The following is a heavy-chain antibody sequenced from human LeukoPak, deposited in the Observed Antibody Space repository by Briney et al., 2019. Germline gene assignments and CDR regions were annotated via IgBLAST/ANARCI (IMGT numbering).Heavy chain of an antibody. V-gene: IGHV3-74*01. CDR2: INSDGSHT. CDR3: ARENSGHYDY. J-gene: IGHJ4*02. Sequence: GGSLRLSCVASGFTFGSYWMHWVRQAPGKGLAWVSHINSDGSHTTYADSVKGRFTISRDNAKNTLYLQMNSLRAEDTAVYYCARENSGHYDYWGQGTLVTVSS. CDR1: GFTFGSYW. D-gene: IGHD3-22*01.